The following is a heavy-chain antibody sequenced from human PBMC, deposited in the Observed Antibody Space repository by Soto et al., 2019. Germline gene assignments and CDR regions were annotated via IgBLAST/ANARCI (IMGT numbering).Heavy chain of an antibody. CDR2: ISGTSETI. V-gene: IGHV3-48*02. D-gene: IGHD2-2*03. CDR1: GFNFHTYT. Sequence: DVQLVESGGGLVKPGGSLRISCAASGFNFHTYTMTWVRQAPGKGLVWVSYISGTSETIFYADSVKGRFTISRDNAKNSLYLQLNSLRDEETAVYYCATGYCRSDNCHFTHWGQGTLVTVSS. CDR3: ATGYCRSDNCHFTH. J-gene: IGHJ4*02.